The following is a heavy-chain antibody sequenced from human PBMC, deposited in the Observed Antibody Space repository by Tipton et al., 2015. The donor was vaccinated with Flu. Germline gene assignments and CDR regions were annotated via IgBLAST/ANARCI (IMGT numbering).Heavy chain of an antibody. V-gene: IGHV4-59*01. CDR1: GGSISNFY. Sequence: TLSLTCTVSGGSISNFYWIWIRQPPGKGLEWIGYIYYSGGTNYNPSLQSRVTMSVDTSKNQFSLNLSSVTAADTAVYYCAREAVGYCISSSCYSMDVWGQGTTVTVSS. CDR2: IYYSGGT. D-gene: IGHD2-2*01. J-gene: IGHJ6*02. CDR3: AREAVGYCISSSCYSMDV.